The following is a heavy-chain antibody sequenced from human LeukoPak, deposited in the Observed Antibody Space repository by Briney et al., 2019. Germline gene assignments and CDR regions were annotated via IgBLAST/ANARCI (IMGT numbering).Heavy chain of an antibody. CDR2: ISSSGSTM. CDR1: GFTLSNYE. D-gene: IGHD6-13*01. Sequence: GGSLRLSCVASGFTLSNYEMNWVRQAPGKGLEWVSYISSSGSTMYYADSVKGRFTISRDNAKNSLYLQMNSLRAEDTAVYYCAREIDLPIPAAGFSLDYWGQATLVTVSS. J-gene: IGHJ4*02. V-gene: IGHV3-48*03. CDR3: AREIDLPIPAAGFSLDY.